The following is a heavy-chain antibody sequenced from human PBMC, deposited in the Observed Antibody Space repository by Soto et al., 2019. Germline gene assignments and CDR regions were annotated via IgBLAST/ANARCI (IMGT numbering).Heavy chain of an antibody. V-gene: IGHV4-34*01. Sequence: QLHQQQWGAGLLKPSETLSLTCAVYGGSFSGYFWNWIRQSPGKGLEWIGKVNHNGRNHYNPSLKGPVHISFGMSKEPKFPEVNFVNPAGPACDYLARRRSSYWQVAFDFWGQGTMVTVSS. CDR2: VNHNGRN. D-gene: IGHD2-8*02. CDR3: ARRRSSYWQVAFDF. J-gene: IGHJ3*01. CDR1: GGSFSGYF.